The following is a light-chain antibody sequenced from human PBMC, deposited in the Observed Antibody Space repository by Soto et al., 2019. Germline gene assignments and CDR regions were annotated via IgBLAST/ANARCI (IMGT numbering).Light chain of an antibody. CDR2: DVS. CDR3: SSYTNSITVV. J-gene: IGLJ2*01. V-gene: IGLV2-14*03. Sequence: QSALTQPASVSGSPGQSITISCTGTSSDVGGYNYVSWYQHHPGKAPKVMIYDVSNRPSGVSNRFSGSKSGNTASLTISGLQAEDEADYYCSSYTNSITVVFGGGTQLTVL. CDR1: SSDVGGYNY.